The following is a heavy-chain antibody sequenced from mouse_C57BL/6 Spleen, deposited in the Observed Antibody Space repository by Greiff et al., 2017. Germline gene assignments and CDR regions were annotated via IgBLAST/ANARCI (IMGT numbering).Heavy chain of an antibody. D-gene: IGHD1-1*01. CDR3: ARDPYGSRGDWYFDV. Sequence: GQRVESGGGLVKPGGSLKLSCAASGFTFSSYAMSWVRQTPEKRLEWVATISDGGSYTYYPDNVKGRFTISRDNAKNNLYLQMSHLKSEDTAMYYCARDPYGSRGDWYFDVWGTGTTVTVSS. V-gene: IGHV5-4*01. J-gene: IGHJ1*03. CDR2: ISDGGSYT. CDR1: GFTFSSYA.